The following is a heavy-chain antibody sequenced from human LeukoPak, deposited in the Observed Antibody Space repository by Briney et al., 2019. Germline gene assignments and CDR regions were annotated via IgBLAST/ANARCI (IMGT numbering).Heavy chain of an antibody. D-gene: IGHD4-23*01. CDR3: ACWGGGNQGH. V-gene: IGHV1-2*06. J-gene: IGHJ4*02. CDR1: GYTFTSYY. CDR2: INPNSGDT. Sequence: GASVKVSCKASGYTFTSYYMHWVRQAPGQGLEWMGRINPNSGDTIYAQNFQGRVTVTRDTSISTAYMELSRLRSDDTAVYYCACWGGGNQGHWAQGTLVTVSS.